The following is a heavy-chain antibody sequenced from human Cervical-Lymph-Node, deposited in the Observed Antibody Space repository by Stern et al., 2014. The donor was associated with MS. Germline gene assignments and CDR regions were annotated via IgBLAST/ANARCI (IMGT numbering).Heavy chain of an antibody. J-gene: IGHJ4*02. Sequence: QVQLVQSGAEVKKPGASVKVSCKASGYSFTSHYMHWVRQAPGQGLEWVGIINPSGDRASYAQKLQGRVTMTRDTSMSTVYMELSSLRSEDTAVYYCASGTGSKRPTGNYWGQGTLVTVSS. CDR1: GYSFTSHY. D-gene: IGHD3/OR15-3a*01. V-gene: IGHV1-46*01. CDR2: INPSGDRA. CDR3: ASGTGSKRPTGNY.